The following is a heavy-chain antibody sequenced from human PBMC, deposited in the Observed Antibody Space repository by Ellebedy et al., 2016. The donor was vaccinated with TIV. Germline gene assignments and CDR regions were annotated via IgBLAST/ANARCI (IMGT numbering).Heavy chain of an antibody. CDR3: ASGRIGLDY. CDR1: GGSFSGYY. Sequence: MPSETLSLTCAVYGGSFSGYYWSWIRQPPGKGLEWIGEINHSGSTNYNPSLKSRVTISVDTSKNQFSLKLSSVTAADTAVYYCASGRIGLDYWGQGTLVTVSS. CDR2: INHSGST. V-gene: IGHV4-34*01. J-gene: IGHJ4*02. D-gene: IGHD1-26*01.